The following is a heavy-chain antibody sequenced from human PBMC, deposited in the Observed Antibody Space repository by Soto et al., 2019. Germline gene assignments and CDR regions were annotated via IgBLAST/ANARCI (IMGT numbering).Heavy chain of an antibody. J-gene: IGHJ3*02. Sequence: SETLSLTCTVSGGSISSYYWSWIRQPPGKGLEWIGYIYYSGSTNYNPSLKSRVTISVDTSKNQFSLKLSSVTAADTAVYYCARGPTVTRRPRGAFDIWGQGTMVTVSS. CDR3: ARGPTVTRRPRGAFDI. CDR2: IYYSGST. D-gene: IGHD4-17*01. CDR1: GGSISSYY. V-gene: IGHV4-59*01.